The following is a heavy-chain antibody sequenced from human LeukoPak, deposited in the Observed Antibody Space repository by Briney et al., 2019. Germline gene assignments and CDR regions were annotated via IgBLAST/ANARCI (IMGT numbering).Heavy chain of an antibody. CDR2: IYPGDSDI. V-gene: IGHV5-51*01. J-gene: IGHJ2*01. CDR1: GYSFTSYW. Sequence: GESLKISCKASGYSFTSYWIGWVRHMPGKGLEWMAFIYPGDSDIKYSPSFQGQVTISADKSITTAYLQWSSLKASDTAMYYCARHVVVTATHWYLDLWGRGTLVTVSS. CDR3: ARHVVVTATHWYLDL. D-gene: IGHD2-21*02.